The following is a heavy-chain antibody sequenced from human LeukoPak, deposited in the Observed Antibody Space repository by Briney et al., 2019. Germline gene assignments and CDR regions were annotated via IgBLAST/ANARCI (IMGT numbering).Heavy chain of an antibody. CDR1: GFTVSTNS. CDR3: AKAQDGSDFDY. J-gene: IGHJ4*02. Sequence: GGSPRLSCAASGFTVSTNSMSWVRQAPGKGLEWVSAISGSGGSTYYADSVKGRFTISRDNSKNTLYLQMNSLRAEDTAVYYCAKAQDGSDFDYWGQGTLVTVSS. D-gene: IGHD5-24*01. V-gene: IGHV3-23*01. CDR2: ISGSGGST.